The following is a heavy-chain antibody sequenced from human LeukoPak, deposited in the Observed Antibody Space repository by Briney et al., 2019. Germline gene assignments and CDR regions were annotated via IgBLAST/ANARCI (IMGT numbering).Heavy chain of an antibody. D-gene: IGHD1-26*01. CDR2: FDPEDGET. Sequence: ASVKVSCKVAGYTLTELSMHWVRQAPGKGLEWMGGFDPEDGETIYAQKFQGRVTMTEDTSTDTAYMELSSLRSEDTAVYYCATLIVGATGAWFDPCGQGTLVTVSS. V-gene: IGHV1-24*01. CDR1: GYTLTELS. CDR3: ATLIVGATGAWFDP. J-gene: IGHJ5*02.